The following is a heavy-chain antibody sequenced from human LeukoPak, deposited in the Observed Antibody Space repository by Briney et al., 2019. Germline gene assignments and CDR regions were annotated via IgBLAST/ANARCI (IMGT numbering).Heavy chain of an antibody. J-gene: IGHJ4*02. D-gene: IGHD3-22*01. Sequence: SETLSLTCTVSGGSISNYYWSWIRQPPGKGLEWIGEINHSGSTSYNPSLKSRVTMSVDTSKNQFYLKLSSVTAADTAVYYCARLSSRRFPPTYSFDRRNYFDYWGQGTLVTVSS. CDR1: GGSISNYY. V-gene: IGHV4-34*01. CDR2: INHSGST. CDR3: ARLSSRRFPPTYSFDRRNYFDY.